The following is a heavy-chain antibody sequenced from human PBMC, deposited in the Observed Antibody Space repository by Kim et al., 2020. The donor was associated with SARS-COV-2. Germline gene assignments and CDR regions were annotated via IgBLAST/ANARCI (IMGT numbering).Heavy chain of an antibody. CDR2: IIPIFGTA. J-gene: IGHJ6*02. CDR3: ARGGYSLRLFYYYGMDV. D-gene: IGHD6-13*01. V-gene: IGHV1-69*05. Sequence: SVKVSCKASGGTFSSYAISWVRQAPGQGLEWMGWIIPIFGTANYAQKFQGRVTITTYESTSTAYMELSSLRSEDTAVYYCARGGYSLRLFYYYGMDVWGQGTTVTVSS. CDR1: GGTFSSYA.